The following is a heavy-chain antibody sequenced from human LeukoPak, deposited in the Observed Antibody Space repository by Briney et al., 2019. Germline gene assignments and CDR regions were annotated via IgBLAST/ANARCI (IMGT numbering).Heavy chain of an antibody. J-gene: IGHJ3*02. CDR3: ARQGYDYDSSVDAFDI. CDR2: ISLSGVT. Sequence: SGTLSLTCGVSGGSISSTNWWSWVRQPPGQGLEWIGEISLSGVTNYNPSLKSRVTISVDTSKNQFSLKLSSVTAADTAVYYCARQGYDYDSSVDAFDIWGQGTMVTVSS. V-gene: IGHV4-4*02. D-gene: IGHD3-22*01. CDR1: GGSISSTNW.